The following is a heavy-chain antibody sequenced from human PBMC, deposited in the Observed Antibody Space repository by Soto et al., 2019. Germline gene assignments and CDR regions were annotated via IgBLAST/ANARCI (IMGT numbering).Heavy chain of an antibody. CDR3: ARQAATPGIDLWFDP. D-gene: IGHD6-13*01. Sequence: SETLSLTCNVSGGSISSSRSYWAWFRQPPGKELEWIANIFYAGNTYYNPSLKSRVTVSVDTSKNQFSLKLDSVTAADTAVYYCARQAATPGIDLWFDPWGQGTLVTVSS. CDR1: GGSISSSRSY. CDR2: IFYAGNT. V-gene: IGHV4-39*01. J-gene: IGHJ5*02.